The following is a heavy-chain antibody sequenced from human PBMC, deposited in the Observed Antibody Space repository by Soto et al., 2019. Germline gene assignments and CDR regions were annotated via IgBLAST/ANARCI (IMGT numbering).Heavy chain of an antibody. CDR1: GYSFTSYW. Sequence: PGESLKISCKGSGYSFTSYWIGWVRQMPGKGLEWMGIIYPGDSDTRYSPSFQGQVTISADKSISTAYLQWSSLKASDTATYYCARHQADGYNYGPLGYWGQGTVVTVSS. V-gene: IGHV5-51*01. J-gene: IGHJ4*02. CDR3: ARHQADGYNYGPLGY. CDR2: IYPGDSDT. D-gene: IGHD5-12*01.